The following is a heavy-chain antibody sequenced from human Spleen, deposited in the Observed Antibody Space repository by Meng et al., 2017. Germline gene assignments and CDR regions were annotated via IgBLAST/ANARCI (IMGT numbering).Heavy chain of an antibody. CDR1: GGTFSSYA. CDR3: ATRGNPYLNC. V-gene: IGHV1-69*05. CDR2: IIPIFGTA. Sequence: SVKVSCKASGGTFSSYAISWVRQAPGQGLEWMGGIIPIFGTANYTQKFQGRVTMTTDTSTSTAYMELRSLRSDDTAVYYCATRGNPYLNCWGQGTLVTVSS. J-gene: IGHJ4*02.